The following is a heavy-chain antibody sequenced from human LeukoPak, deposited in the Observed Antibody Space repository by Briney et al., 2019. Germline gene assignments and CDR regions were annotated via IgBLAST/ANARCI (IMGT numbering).Heavy chain of an antibody. J-gene: IGHJ4*02. CDR3: ARDGRGDYDYYDSSGYPFDF. V-gene: IGHV3-21*01. Sequence: PGGSLRLSCAASGFIFSTYSMNWVRQAPGKGLEWVSSISSSGSYIYYADSVKGRFTISRDNAKNSLYLQMNSLRAEDTAVYYCARDGRGDYDYYDSSGYPFDFWGQGTLVTVSS. CDR1: GFIFSTYS. D-gene: IGHD3-22*01. CDR2: ISSSGSYI.